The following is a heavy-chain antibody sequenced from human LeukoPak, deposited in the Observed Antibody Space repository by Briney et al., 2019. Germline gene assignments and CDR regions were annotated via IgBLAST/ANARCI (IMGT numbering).Heavy chain of an antibody. J-gene: IGHJ4*02. Sequence: GGSLRLSCAASGFPFANTWMHWVRQAPGKGLVWASLINNDGSTTNYADSVKGRFTISRDNAKNTVYLQMNSLRAEDTAVYYCAIGGTYGSGSWGQGTLVTVSS. CDR1: GFPFANTW. CDR3: AIGGTYGSGS. CDR2: INNDGSTT. D-gene: IGHD3-10*01. V-gene: IGHV3-74*01.